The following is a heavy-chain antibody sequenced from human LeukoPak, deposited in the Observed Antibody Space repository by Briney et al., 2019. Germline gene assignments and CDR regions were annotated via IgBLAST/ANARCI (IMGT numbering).Heavy chain of an antibody. CDR3: VRDNPRCCGVVPVNIDDF. CDR2: ISYDSAIK. CDR1: GFTLSTDS. Sequence: PGGSLRLSCAASGFTLSTDSMNWVSQAPGKGLEWISYISYDSAIKYYADSVRGRFTISRDNAKNSLSLQMHSLRAEDTAVYYCVRDNPRCCGVVPVNIDDFWGQGTLVTVSS. J-gene: IGHJ4*02. V-gene: IGHV3-48*01. D-gene: IGHD2-15*01.